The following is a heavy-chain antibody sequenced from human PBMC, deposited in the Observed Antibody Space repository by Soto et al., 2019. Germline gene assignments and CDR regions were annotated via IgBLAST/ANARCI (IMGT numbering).Heavy chain of an antibody. J-gene: IGHJ6*02. CDR1: GFTLSSYS. D-gene: IGHD3-16*01. Sequence: GGSLRLSCAASGFTLSSYSMNWVRQAPGKGLEWVSSISSSSSYIAYADSVKGRYTISRDNAKNSMYLQMNGLRAEDTAVYYCARRSGGDHSDDYYGMDVWGQGTTVTVSS. CDR2: ISSSSSYI. CDR3: ARRSGGDHSDDYYGMDV. V-gene: IGHV3-21*01.